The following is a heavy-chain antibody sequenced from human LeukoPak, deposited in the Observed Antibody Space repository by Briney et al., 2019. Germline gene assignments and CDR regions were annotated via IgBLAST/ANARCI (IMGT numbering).Heavy chain of an antibody. Sequence: PSETLSLTCTVSGGSISSYYWSWIRQPPGKGLEWIGYIYTSGSTNYNPSLKSRVTMSVDTSKNQFSLKLSSVTAADTAVYYCARQAAARWFDPWGQGTLVTVSS. CDR1: GGSISSYY. V-gene: IGHV4-4*09. CDR3: ARQAAARWFDP. J-gene: IGHJ5*02. CDR2: IYTSGST. D-gene: IGHD6-13*01.